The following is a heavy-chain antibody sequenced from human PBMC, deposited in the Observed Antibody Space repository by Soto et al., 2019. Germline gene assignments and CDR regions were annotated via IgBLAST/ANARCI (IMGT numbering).Heavy chain of an antibody. CDR1: GGSVSNYY. V-gene: IGHV4-4*07. Sequence: LLETLSLPCTVFGGSVSNYYWSWIRQPAGKGLEWIGRIYTGGSTNYNPSLKSRVTMSTDTSKNQFSLRLTSVTAADTAVYYCARASVGPPGGGSWIMPFDYWGQGALVTVSS. D-gene: IGHD2-15*01. J-gene: IGHJ4*02. CDR2: IYTGGST. CDR3: ARASVGPPGGGSWIMPFDY.